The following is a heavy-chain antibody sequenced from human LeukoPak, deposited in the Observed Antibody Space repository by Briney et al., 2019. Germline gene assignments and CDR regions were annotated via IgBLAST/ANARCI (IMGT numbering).Heavy chain of an antibody. CDR1: GGTFSSYA. CDR3: ARVSYDLISDP. CDR2: INPNSGGT. V-gene: IGHV1-2*02. J-gene: IGHJ5*02. Sequence: ASVKVSCKASGGTFSSYAISWVRQAPGQGLEWMGWINPNSGGTNYAQKFQGRVSMTRDTSITTAYMELSRLRSDDTAVYYCARVSYDLISDPWGQGTLVTVSS. D-gene: IGHD3/OR15-3a*01.